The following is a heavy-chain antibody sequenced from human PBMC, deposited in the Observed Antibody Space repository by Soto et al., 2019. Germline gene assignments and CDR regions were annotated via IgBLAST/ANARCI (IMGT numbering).Heavy chain of an antibody. D-gene: IGHD3-9*01. CDR3: AKDRYDILTGYPIQYGMDV. V-gene: IGHV3-23*01. Sequence: PGGSLRLSCAASGFTFSSYAMIWVRQAPGKGLEWVSSFSGSGDNTDYADSVKGRFTISRDNSKNTLYMQMNSLRAEDTAVYYCAKDRYDILTGYPIQYGMDVWGQGTTVTVSS. CDR2: FSGSGDNT. CDR1: GFTFSSYA. J-gene: IGHJ6*02.